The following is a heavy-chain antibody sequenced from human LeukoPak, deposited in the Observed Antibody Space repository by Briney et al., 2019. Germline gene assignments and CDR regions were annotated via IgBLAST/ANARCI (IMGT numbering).Heavy chain of an antibody. J-gene: IGHJ4*02. CDR1: GYTFTSYG. V-gene: IGHV1-18*01. D-gene: IGHD3-3*01. Sequence: GASVKVSCKASGYTFTSYGISWVRQAPGQGLAWMGWISAYNGNTNYAQKLQGRVTMTTDTSTSTAYMELRSLRSDDTAVYYCARGGDYDFWSGYYPLPDYWGQGTLVTVSS. CDR3: ARGGDYDFWSGYYPLPDY. CDR2: ISAYNGNT.